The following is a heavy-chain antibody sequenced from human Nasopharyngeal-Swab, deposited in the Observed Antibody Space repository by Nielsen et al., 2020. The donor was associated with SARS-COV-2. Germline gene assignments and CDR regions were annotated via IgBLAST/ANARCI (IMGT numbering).Heavy chain of an antibody. Sequence: ASVKVSCKASGYTFTGYYMHWVRQAPGQGLEWMGRINPNSGGTNYAQKFQGRVTMTRDTSISTAYMELSRLRSDDTAVYYCARDPPVLRSFYYYYGMDVWGQGTTVTVSS. J-gene: IGHJ6*02. D-gene: IGHD4-17*01. CDR3: ARDPPVLRSFYYYYGMDV. CDR2: INPNSGGT. CDR1: GYTFTGYY. V-gene: IGHV1-2*06.